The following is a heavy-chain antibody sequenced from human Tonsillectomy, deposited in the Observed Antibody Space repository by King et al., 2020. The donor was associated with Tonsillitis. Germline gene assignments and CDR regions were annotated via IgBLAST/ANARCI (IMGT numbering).Heavy chain of an antibody. CDR3: AREGYSYGYFVY. V-gene: IGHV3-53*01. D-gene: IGHD5-18*01. J-gene: IGHJ4*02. Sequence: VQLVESGGGLIQPGGSLRLSCAASGFTFSSNYMSWVRQAPGKRLEWVSVIYSGGSTYYADSVKGRFTISRDNSNNTLYLQMNSLRAEDTAVYYCAREGYSYGYFVYWGQGTLVTVSS. CDR1: GFTFSSNY. CDR2: IYSGGST.